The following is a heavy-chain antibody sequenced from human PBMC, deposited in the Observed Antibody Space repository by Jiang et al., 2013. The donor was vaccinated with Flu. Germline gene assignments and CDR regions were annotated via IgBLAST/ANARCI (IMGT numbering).Heavy chain of an antibody. Sequence: YAQKFQGRVTMTEDTSTDTAYMELSSLRSEDTAVYYCATDPHCSSTSCYGSGWGQGTLVTVSS. V-gene: IGHV1-24*01. D-gene: IGHD2-2*01. J-gene: IGHJ4*02. CDR3: ATDPHCSSTSCYGSG.